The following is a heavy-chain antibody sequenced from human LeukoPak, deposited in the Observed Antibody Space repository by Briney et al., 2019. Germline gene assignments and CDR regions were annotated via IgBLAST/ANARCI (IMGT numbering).Heavy chain of an antibody. CDR3: TTLHAFDV. D-gene: IGHD5-18*01. CDR2: IKSKTDGATI. J-gene: IGHJ3*01. Sequence: PGGSLRLSCAASGFTFSNAGMSWVRQAPGKGLEWVGRIKSKTDGATIDYAAPVKGRFTISRDDSKNTVYVQMNSLKTEDTALYYCTTLHAFDVWGQGTMVSVSS. CDR1: GFTFSNAG. V-gene: IGHV3-15*01.